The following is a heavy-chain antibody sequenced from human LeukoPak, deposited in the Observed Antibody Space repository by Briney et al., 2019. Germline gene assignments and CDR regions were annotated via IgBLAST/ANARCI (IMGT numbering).Heavy chain of an antibody. Sequence: GSLRLSCAASGFTFSSYAMSWVRQAPGKGLDWFSAISDSGGSTYHADSVKGRFTISRDNSKNTLYLQMNSLRAEDTAVYYCAKGSAGSRPYYFDYWGQGTLVTVSS. D-gene: IGHD2-15*01. J-gene: IGHJ4*02. CDR2: ISDSGGST. CDR3: AKGSAGSRPYYFDY. V-gene: IGHV3-23*01. CDR1: GFTFSSYA.